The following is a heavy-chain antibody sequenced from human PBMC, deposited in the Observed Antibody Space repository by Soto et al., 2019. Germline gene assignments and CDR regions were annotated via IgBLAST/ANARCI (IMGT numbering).Heavy chain of an antibody. CDR3: AKVSIYISGWRSYWYFDL. D-gene: IGHD6-19*01. J-gene: IGHJ2*01. Sequence: EVQLLESGGGLVQPGGSLRLSCAASGFTFSSYAMSWVRQAPGKGLEWVSAISGSGGSTYYADSVKGRFTISRDNSKNTLYLQMNSLRAEDTAVYYCAKVSIYISGWRSYWYFDLWGRGTLVTVSS. CDR1: GFTFSSYA. CDR2: ISGSGGST. V-gene: IGHV3-23*01.